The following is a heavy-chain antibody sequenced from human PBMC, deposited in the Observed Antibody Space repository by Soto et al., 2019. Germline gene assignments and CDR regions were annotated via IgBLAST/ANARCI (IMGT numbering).Heavy chain of an antibody. CDR2: ISYDGSNK. CDR1: GFTFSSYG. CDR3: AKEVGYETHHAHRGYYYGMDV. Sequence: GGSLRLSCAASGFTFSSYGMHWVRQAPGKGLEWVAVISYDGSNKYYADSVKGRFTISRDNSKNTLYLQMNSLRAEDTAVYYCAKEVGYETHHAHRGYYYGMDVWGQGTTVTVSS. V-gene: IGHV3-30*18. J-gene: IGHJ6*02. D-gene: IGHD1-1*01.